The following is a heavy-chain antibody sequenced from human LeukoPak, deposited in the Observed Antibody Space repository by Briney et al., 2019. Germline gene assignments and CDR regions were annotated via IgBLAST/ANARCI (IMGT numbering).Heavy chain of an antibody. D-gene: IGHD5-12*01. J-gene: IGHJ3*02. CDR3: ARVVDPGVATDAFDI. CDR2: IYTSGNI. Sequence: PSETLSLTCTVSGGSISSGSYYWSWIRQPAGKGLEWIGRIYTSGNINYNPSLKSRVTISIDTSKNQFSLKLSSVTGADTAVYYCARVVDPGVATDAFDIWGQGTKVTVSS. CDR1: GGSISSGSYY. V-gene: IGHV4-61*02.